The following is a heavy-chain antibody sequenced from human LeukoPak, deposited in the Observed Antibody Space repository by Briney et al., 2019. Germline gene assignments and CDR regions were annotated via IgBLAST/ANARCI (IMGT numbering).Heavy chain of an antibody. CDR2: INPSGGST. Sequence: ASVKVSCKASGGTFSSYAISWVRQAPGQGLEWMGIINPSGGSTSYAQKFQGRVTMTRDMSTSTVYMELSSLRSEDTAVYYCARDSEDTTMGPGYWGQGTLVTVSS. D-gene: IGHD5-18*01. CDR3: ARDSEDTTMGPGY. J-gene: IGHJ4*02. V-gene: IGHV1-46*01. CDR1: GGTFSSYA.